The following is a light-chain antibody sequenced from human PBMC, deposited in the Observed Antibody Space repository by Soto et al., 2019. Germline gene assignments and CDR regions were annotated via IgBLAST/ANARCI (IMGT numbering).Light chain of an antibody. J-gene: IGKJ4*01. CDR3: QQYGSSPLT. CDR2: ETS. V-gene: IGKV3-20*01. CDR1: QSVSSSY. Sequence: EIVLTQSPGTLSLSPGERATLSCRASQSVSSSYLAWYQQKPGQAPRLLIYETSSRATGIPDRFSGSGSGTDFTLTISRLEPEDFALYHCQQYGSSPLTFGGGTKVEIK.